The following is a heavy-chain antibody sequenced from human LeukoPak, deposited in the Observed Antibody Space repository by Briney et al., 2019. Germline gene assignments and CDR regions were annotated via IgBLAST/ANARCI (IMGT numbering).Heavy chain of an antibody. D-gene: IGHD3-16*01. Sequence: GGSLRLSCAASGFTFTFSAYAIHWARQAPGKGLEWVASINHNGNVNYYVDSVKGRFTISRDNAKNSLYLQMSNLRAEDTAMYFCARGGGLDVWGQGATVTVSS. CDR2: INHNGNVN. J-gene: IGHJ6*02. CDR3: ARGGGLDV. CDR1: GFTFTFSAYA. V-gene: IGHV3-7*03.